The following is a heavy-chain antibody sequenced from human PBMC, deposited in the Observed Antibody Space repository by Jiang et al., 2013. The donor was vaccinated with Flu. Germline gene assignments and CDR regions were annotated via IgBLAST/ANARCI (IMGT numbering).Heavy chain of an antibody. V-gene: IGHV3-23*04. CDR1: GFTFVSFA. J-gene: IGHJ4*02. D-gene: IGHD2/OR15-2a*01. CDR2: IDGSGGTT. Sequence: QLVESGGGLVQPGGSLRLSCAASGFTFVSFAMSWVRQAPGKGLEWVSVIDGSGGTTSYADSVKGRFTISRDNSKNTLYLQVSSLGAEDTAVYYCATVSARRPYFWGQGTLVTVSS. CDR3: ATVSARRPYF.